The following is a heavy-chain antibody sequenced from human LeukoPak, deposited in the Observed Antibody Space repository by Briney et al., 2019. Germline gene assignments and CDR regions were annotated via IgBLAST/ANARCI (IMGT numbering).Heavy chain of an antibody. CDR3: ATRYSSSSGPHYYYYMDV. Sequence: PSETLSLTCAVYGGFFSGYYWSWIRQPPGKGLEWIGEINHSGSTNYNPSLKSRVTISVDTSKNQFSLKLSSVTAADTAVYYCATRYSSSSGPHYYYYMDVWGKGTTVTVSS. J-gene: IGHJ6*03. V-gene: IGHV4-34*01. D-gene: IGHD6-6*01. CDR2: INHSGST. CDR1: GGFFSGYY.